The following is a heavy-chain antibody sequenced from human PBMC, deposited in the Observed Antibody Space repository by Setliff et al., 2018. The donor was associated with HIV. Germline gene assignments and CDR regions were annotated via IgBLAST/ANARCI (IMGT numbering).Heavy chain of an antibody. CDR1: GDTLSDYY. Sequence: ASVKVSCKASGDTLSDYYIHWVRQAPGQGLEWMGWINPDSGGTNYTENFQGRVTVTTDTSTSTAYMEVRSLRSDDTAVYYCARDWGGYSSSKGGYYYYMDVWGKGTTVTVSS. D-gene: IGHD6-13*01. CDR3: ARDWGGYSSSKGGYYYYMDV. J-gene: IGHJ6*03. CDR2: INPDSGGT. V-gene: IGHV1-2*02.